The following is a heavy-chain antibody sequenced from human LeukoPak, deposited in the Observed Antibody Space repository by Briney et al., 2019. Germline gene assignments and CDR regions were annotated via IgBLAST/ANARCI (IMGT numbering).Heavy chain of an antibody. D-gene: IGHD3-9*01. CDR2: ISSSSSTI. J-gene: IGHJ4*02. CDR1: GFKISDYY. CDR3: ASDLRTGRRYFGTRAG. V-gene: IGHV3-48*04. Sequence: GGSLRLSCVASGFKISDYYIHWVRQAPGKGLEWVSYISSSSSTIYYADSVKGRFTISRDNAKNSLYPQMNSLRAEDTAVYYCASDLRTGRRYFGTRAGGGQGTLVTVSS.